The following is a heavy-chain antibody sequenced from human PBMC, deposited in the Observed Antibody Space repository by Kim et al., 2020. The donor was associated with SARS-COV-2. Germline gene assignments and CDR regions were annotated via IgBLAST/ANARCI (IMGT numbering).Heavy chain of an antibody. CDR2: INTNTGNP. J-gene: IGHJ6*02. Sequence: ASVKVSCKASGYTFTSYAMNWVRQAPGQGLEWMGWINTNTGNPTYAQGFTGLFVFSLDTSVSTAYLQISSLKAEDTAVYYCARAAARYYDILTGYSYYGMDVWGQGTTVTVSS. V-gene: IGHV7-4-1*02. D-gene: IGHD3-9*01. CDR3: ARAAARYYDILTGYSYYGMDV. CDR1: GYTFTSYA.